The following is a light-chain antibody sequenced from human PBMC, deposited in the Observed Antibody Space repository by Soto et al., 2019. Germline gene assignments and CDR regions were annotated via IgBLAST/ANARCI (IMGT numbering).Light chain of an antibody. CDR2: LGS. CDR1: QSLLHSNGYNY. J-gene: IGKJ4*01. V-gene: IGKV2-28*01. Sequence: DIVMTQSPLSLPVTPGEPASISCRSSQSLLHSNGYNYLDCYLQKPGQSPQLLIYLGSNRSSGVPDRFSGSGSGTDFTLTINRVEAEDVGLYFCAQGLATPFTFGGGTKVDIK. CDR3: AQGLATPFT.